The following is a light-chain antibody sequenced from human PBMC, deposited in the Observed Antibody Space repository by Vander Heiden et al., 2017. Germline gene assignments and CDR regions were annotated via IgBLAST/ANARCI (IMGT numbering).Light chain of an antibody. V-gene: IGKV1-39*01. J-gene: IGKJ3*01. CDR1: QSISSY. CDR3: QQSYSTPRVT. CDR2: AAS. Sequence: DIQMTQSPSSLSASVGDRVTITCRASQSISSYLNRYQQKPGKAPKLLIYAASSLQSGVPSRFSGSGSGTDFTLTISSLQPEDFATYYCQQSYSTPRVTFGHGTKVDIK.